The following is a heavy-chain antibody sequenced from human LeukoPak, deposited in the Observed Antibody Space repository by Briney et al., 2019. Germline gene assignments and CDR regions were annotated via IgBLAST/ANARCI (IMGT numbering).Heavy chain of an antibody. J-gene: IGHJ3*02. D-gene: IGHD3-3*01. CDR2: ISYDGSNK. V-gene: IGHV3-30*03. Sequence: GGSLRLSCAASGFTFSSYGMHWVRQAPGKGLEWVAVISYDGSNKYYADSVKGRFTISRDNSKNTLYLQMNSLRAEDTAVYYCARDKEWPRGAFDIWGQGTMVTVSS. CDR1: GFTFSSYG. CDR3: ARDKEWPRGAFDI.